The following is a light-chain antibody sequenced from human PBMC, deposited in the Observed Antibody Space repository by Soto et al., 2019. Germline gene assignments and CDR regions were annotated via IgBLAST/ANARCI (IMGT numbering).Light chain of an antibody. V-gene: IGLV1-40*01. J-gene: IGLJ2*01. Sequence: QSVLTQPPSVSGAPGQRVNISCTGSSSNIGEGYDVHWYQQFPGTTPKFLIYGNTNRPSGVPDRFSASKSGTSASLDITGLQAEDDAEYFCQSYDSSLTVVFGGGTKLTVL. CDR3: QSYDSSLTVV. CDR1: SSNIGEGYD. CDR2: GNT.